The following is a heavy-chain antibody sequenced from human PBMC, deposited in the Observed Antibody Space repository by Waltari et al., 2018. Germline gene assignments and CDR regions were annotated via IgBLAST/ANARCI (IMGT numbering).Heavy chain of an antibody. V-gene: IGHV3-48*01. CDR3: ARVGPYSTSYYFDT. CDR2: ISSGSDTI. J-gene: IGHJ4*01. Sequence: DVQLVESGGGLMQPGGSLRLSCAVSGFTLRSYNMNWVRQAPGKGLEWVSYISSGSDTIYYADAVKSRFTISRDNAQNSLYLEMNSLRGEDTAVYYCARVGPYSTSYYFDTWGQGTLVTVSS. CDR1: GFTLRSYN. D-gene: IGHD6-13*01.